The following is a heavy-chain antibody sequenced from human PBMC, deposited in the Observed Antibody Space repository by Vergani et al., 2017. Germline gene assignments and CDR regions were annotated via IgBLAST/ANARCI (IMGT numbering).Heavy chain of an antibody. J-gene: IGHJ5*02. CDR2: ISWNSNSI. D-gene: IGHD6-6*01. CDR3: AKDLGTSSGGGWFDP. V-gene: IGHV3-9*02. Sequence: VQLEESGGGLVLPGRSLRLSCVASGFTPDGYAMHWVRQAPGKGLEWVSGISWNSNSIGYADSVKGRFTISRDNAKNSLYLQMNSLRAEDTALYYCAKDLGTSSGGGWFDPWGQGTLVTVSS. CDR1: GFTPDGYA.